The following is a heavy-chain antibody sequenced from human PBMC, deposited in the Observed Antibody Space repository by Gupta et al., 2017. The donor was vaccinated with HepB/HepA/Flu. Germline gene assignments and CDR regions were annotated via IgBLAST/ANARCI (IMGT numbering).Heavy chain of an antibody. Sequence: QVQLVQSGAEVKKPGASVTVSCKASGYTFTSYYMHWVRQAPGQGLEWMGIINPSGGSTSYAQKFQGRVTMTRDTSTSTVYMELSSLRSEDTAVYYCAGGTGDRILGYWGQGTLVTVSS. D-gene: IGHD7-27*01. CDR2: INPSGGST. V-gene: IGHV1-46*01. CDR1: GYTFTSYY. CDR3: AGGTGDRILGY. J-gene: IGHJ4*02.